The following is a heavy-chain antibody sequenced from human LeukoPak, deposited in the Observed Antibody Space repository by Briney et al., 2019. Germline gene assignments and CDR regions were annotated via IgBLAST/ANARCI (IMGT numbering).Heavy chain of an antibody. J-gene: IGHJ4*02. CDR1: GFTFSNYA. V-gene: IGHV3-23*01. CDR3: ARGADNYGYTFDY. CDR2: IGTIPGVT. Sequence: GGSLRLSCAASGFTFSNYAMSWVRQAPGKGLEWVSVIGTIPGVTYYTESVKGRFTISRDNSKNTVYLQMNSLRAEDTAIYYCARGADNYGYTFDYWGQGTLVTASS. D-gene: IGHD5-18*01.